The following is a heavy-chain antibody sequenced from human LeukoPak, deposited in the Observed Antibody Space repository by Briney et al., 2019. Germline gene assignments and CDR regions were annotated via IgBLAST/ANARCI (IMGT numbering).Heavy chain of an antibody. CDR1: GYTFTGYY. V-gene: IGHV1-18*04. J-gene: IGHJ3*02. CDR2: ISAYNGNT. Sequence: GASVKVSCKASGYTFTGYYMHWVRQAPGQGLEWMGWISAYNGNTNYAQKLQGRVTMTTDTSTSTAYMELRSLRSDDTAVYYCARETYYYDSSGYPDAFDIWGQGTMVTVSS. CDR3: ARETYYYDSSGYPDAFDI. D-gene: IGHD3-22*01.